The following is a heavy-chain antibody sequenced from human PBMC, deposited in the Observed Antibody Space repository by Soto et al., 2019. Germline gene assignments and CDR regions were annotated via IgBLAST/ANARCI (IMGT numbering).Heavy chain of an antibody. CDR1: GFNFSDYA. J-gene: IGHJ4*02. D-gene: IGHD3-9*01. CDR3: APRAMTGTLDY. CDR2: ISVNGGST. V-gene: IGHV3-23*01. Sequence: PGGSLRISCTASGFNFSDYAMTWVRQAPGKGLEWVSSISVNGGSTYYADSVKGRFTISRDNSKNKLYLQMNSLRVEDTAVFYCAPRAMTGTLDYWGQGTLVIVSS.